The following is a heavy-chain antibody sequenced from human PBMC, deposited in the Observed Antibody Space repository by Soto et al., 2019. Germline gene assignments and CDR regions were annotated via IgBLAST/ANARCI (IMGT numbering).Heavy chain of an antibody. J-gene: IGHJ3*02. CDR2: INPSGGST. Sequence: ASLKVSCKASGYTFTSYYMHWVRLAPGQRHEWMGIINPSGGSTSYAQKFQGRVTKTRDTSKSTVYMDLNSLRSEGTAVYDCAKLGLCGGDPCYPLDNWGQGTKVTVS. D-gene: IGHD2-21*01. V-gene: IGHV1-46*01. CDR1: GYTFTSYY. CDR3: AKLGLCGGDPCYPLDN.